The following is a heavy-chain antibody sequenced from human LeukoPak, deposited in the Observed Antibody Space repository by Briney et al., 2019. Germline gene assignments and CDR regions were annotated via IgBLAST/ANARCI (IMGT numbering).Heavy chain of an antibody. Sequence: SVKVSCKASGGTFSSYAISWVRQAPGQGLEWMGRIIPILGIANYAQKFQGRVTITADKSTSTAYMELSSLRSEDTAVYYCATLGSWYPPLDYWGQGTLVTVSS. CDR2: IIPILGIA. CDR1: GGTFSSYA. D-gene: IGHD6-13*01. J-gene: IGHJ4*02. V-gene: IGHV1-69*04. CDR3: ATLGSWYPPLDY.